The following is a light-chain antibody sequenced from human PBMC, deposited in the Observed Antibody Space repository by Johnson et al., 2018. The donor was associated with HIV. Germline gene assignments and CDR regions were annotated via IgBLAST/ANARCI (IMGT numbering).Light chain of an antibody. CDR1: SSNIGNNY. CDR3: GTWDSSLSAGP. J-gene: IGLJ1*01. Sequence: QSVLTQLPSVSAAPGQKVTISCSGSSSNIGNNYVSWYQQFPGTAPKLLIYENNKRPSGIPDRISGSKSGTSATLGITGLQTGDEADYYCGTWDSSLSAGPFGAGTKVTVL. V-gene: IGLV1-51*02. CDR2: ENN.